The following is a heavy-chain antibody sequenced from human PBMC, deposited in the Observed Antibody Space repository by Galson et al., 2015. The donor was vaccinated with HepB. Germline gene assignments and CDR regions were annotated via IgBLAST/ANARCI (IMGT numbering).Heavy chain of an antibody. D-gene: IGHD2-15*01. CDR2: IYSGGST. V-gene: IGHV3-66*02. CDR1: GFTVSSNY. CDR3: RRGERAVKGVVPLDY. Sequence: SLRLSCAASGFTVSSNYMSWVRQAPGKGLEWVSVIYSGGSTYYAEYAKGRFIITRDNYKNTLYLQMNNLRAEDTAVDYCRRGERAVKGVVPLDYWGQGTLVTVSS. J-gene: IGHJ4*02.